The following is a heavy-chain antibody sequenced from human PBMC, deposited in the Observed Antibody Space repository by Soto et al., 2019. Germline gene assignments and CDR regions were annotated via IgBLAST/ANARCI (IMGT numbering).Heavy chain of an antibody. D-gene: IGHD2-2*01. CDR3: ARARLDTPALDY. V-gene: IGHV3-30*09. J-gene: IGHJ4*02. Sequence: QVQLVESGGGVVQPGRSLRLSCAASGFTFSPYAMHWVRQAPGKGLEWVAVISYDGNNKNYADSVKGRLAISRDNSGNTLYLQKNSLRAEDTAVYYCARARLDTPALDYWGQGTLVTVSS. CDR1: GFTFSPYA. CDR2: ISYDGNNK.